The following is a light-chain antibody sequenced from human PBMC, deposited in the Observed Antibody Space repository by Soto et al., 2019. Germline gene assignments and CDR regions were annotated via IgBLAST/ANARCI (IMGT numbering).Light chain of an antibody. Sequence: EIVLTQSPATPSLSPGERATLSCRASQSVSSYLAWYQQKPGQAPRLLIYDASNRATGIPARFSGSGSGTDFTLTLSSLEPEDFAVYYCQQRSNWPITFGQGTRLE. V-gene: IGKV3-11*01. CDR2: DAS. J-gene: IGKJ5*01. CDR1: QSVSSY. CDR3: QQRSNWPIT.